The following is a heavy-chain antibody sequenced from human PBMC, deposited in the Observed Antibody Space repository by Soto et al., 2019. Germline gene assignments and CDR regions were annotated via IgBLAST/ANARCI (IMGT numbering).Heavy chain of an antibody. Sequence: QVQLVESGGGVVQPGRSLRLSCAASGFTFSSYAMHWVRQAPGKGLEWVAVISYDGSNKYYADSVKGRFTISRDNSKNTLYLQMNSLRAEDRAGYYCAREGNTSDVGWFDPWGQGTLVTVSS. J-gene: IGHJ5*02. D-gene: IGHD1-1*01. V-gene: IGHV3-30-3*01. CDR1: GFTFSSYA. CDR3: AREGNTSDVGWFDP. CDR2: ISYDGSNK.